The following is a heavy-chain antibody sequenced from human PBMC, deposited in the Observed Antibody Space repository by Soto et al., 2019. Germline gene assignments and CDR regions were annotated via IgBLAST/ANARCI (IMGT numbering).Heavy chain of an antibody. CDR3: ARGRGIAVAVDFDY. V-gene: IGHV4-34*01. CDR2: INHSGST. Sequence: SETLCLTCAVYGGSFSGYYWSWIRQPPGKGLEWIGEINHSGSTNYNPSLKSRVTISVDTSKNQFSLKLGSVTAADTAVYYCARGRGIAVAVDFDYWGQGTLVTVSS. D-gene: IGHD6-19*01. CDR1: GGSFSGYY. J-gene: IGHJ4*02.